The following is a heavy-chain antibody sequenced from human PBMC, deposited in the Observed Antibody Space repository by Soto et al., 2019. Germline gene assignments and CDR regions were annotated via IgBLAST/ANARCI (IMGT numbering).Heavy chain of an antibody. CDR3: AKGIWFVEPPTFGGPPFDY. Sequence: PGGSLRLSCAASGFTFSSYAMSWVRQAPGKGLEWVSAISGSGGSTYYADSVKGRFTISRDNSKNTLYLQMNSLRAEDTAVYYCAKGIWFVEPPTFGGPPFDYWGQGTLVTVSS. J-gene: IGHJ4*02. D-gene: IGHD3-10*01. CDR1: GFTFSSYA. V-gene: IGHV3-23*01. CDR2: ISGSGGST.